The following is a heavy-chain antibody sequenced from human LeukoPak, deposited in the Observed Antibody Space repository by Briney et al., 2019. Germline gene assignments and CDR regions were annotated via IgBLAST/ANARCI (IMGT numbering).Heavy chain of an antibody. V-gene: IGHV3-53*01. D-gene: IGHD3-3*01. CDR3: ASYDPYY. CDR2: IYSGGNT. CDR1: GFTVSSNY. Sequence: GGSLRLSCAASGFTVSSNYMSWVRQAPGKGLEWVSVIYSGGNTYYADSVKGRFTISRDNSKNTLHLQMNSLRVEDTAVYYCASYDPYYGGQGTLVTVSS. J-gene: IGHJ4*02.